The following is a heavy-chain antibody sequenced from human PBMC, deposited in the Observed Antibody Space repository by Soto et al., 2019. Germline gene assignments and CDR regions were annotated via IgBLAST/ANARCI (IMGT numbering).Heavy chain of an antibody. CDR3: ARFKLGDDY. CDR1: GGTFSNST. J-gene: IGHJ4*02. Sequence: QVQLVQSGAEVRKPGSPVKVSCQASGGTFSNSTVTWVRQAPGQGLEWMGRLIPILGLANYAQKFRGRLTITADKSTTTAYMELRSLRSEDTAIYYCARFKLGDDYWGQGTLVTVSS. V-gene: IGHV1-69*02. D-gene: IGHD5-12*01. CDR2: LIPILGLA.